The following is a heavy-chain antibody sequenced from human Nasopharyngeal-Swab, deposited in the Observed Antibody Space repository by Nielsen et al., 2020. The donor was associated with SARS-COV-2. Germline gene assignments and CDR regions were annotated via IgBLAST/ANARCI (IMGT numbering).Heavy chain of an antibody. V-gene: IGHV3-73*01. CDR3: TRCGGGCYSGRDY. Sequence: GESLKISCAASGFTFSDSAIHWVRQASGKGLEWVCRIRSKGNNYATAYAASVKGRFIIYRADPTNTAYLQMNSLKTEDTAVYYCTRCGGGCYSGRDYWGQGTLVTVSS. J-gene: IGHJ4*02. D-gene: IGHD2-21*02. CDR1: GFTFSDSA. CDR2: IRSKGNNYAT.